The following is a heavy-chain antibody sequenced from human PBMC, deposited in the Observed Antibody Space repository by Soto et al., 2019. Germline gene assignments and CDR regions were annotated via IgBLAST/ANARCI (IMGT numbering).Heavy chain of an antibody. V-gene: IGHV4-4*07. CDR2: IYTSGST. CDR3: ARGRYGSGSYYNDL. D-gene: IGHD3-10*01. CDR1: GGSISSYY. J-gene: IGHJ5*02. Sequence: SETLSLTCTVSGGSISSYYWSWIRQPAGKGLEWIGRIYTSGSTNYNPSLKSRVTMSVDTSRNQFSLKLSSVTAADTAVYYCARGRYGSGSYYNDLWGQGTLVTVSS.